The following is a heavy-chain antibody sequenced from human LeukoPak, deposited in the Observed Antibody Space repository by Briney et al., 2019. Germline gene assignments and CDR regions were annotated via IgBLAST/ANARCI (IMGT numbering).Heavy chain of an antibody. CDR2: IYYSGST. CDR1: GGSISSSSYY. CDR3: ARASGVRTYCSGGSCYPVGGAFDI. D-gene: IGHD2-15*01. J-gene: IGHJ3*02. Sequence: SETLSLTCTVSGGSISSSSYYWGWIRQPPGKGLEWIGSIYYSGSTYYNPSLKSRVTISVDTSKNQFSLKLSSVTAADTAVYYCARASGVRTYCSGGSCYPVGGAFDIWGQGTMVTVSS. V-gene: IGHV4-39*07.